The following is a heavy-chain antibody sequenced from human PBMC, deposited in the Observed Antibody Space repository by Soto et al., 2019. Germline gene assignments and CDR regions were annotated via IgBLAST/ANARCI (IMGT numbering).Heavy chain of an antibody. V-gene: IGHV3-66*01. CDR3: ARDFVVGGPTINYYYGMDV. D-gene: IGHD1-26*01. J-gene: IGHJ6*02. CDR2: IYIAGNT. Sequence: GGSLRLSCAASGFTVSSNYMSWVRQAPGKGLDLISIIYIAGNTYYAYSVKGRFTISRDNSKNTLYLQMNSLGAEDTAVYYCARDFVVGGPTINYYYGMDVWGQGTTVTVS. CDR1: GFTVSSNY.